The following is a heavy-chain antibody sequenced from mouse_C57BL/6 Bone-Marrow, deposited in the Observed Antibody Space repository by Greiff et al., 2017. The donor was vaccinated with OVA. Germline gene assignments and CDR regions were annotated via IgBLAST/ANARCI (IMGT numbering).Heavy chain of an antibody. CDR2: IDPENGDT. CDR1: GFNIKDDY. CDR3: TPIYYYGSSSCFAY. J-gene: IGHJ3*01. Sequence: EVQLQQSGAELVRPGASVKLSCTASGFNIKDDYMHWVKQRPEQGLEWIGWIDPENGDTEYASKFQGKATITADTSSNTAYLQLSSLTSEDTAVYYCTPIYYYGSSSCFAYWGQGTLVTVSA. D-gene: IGHD1-1*01. V-gene: IGHV14-4*01.